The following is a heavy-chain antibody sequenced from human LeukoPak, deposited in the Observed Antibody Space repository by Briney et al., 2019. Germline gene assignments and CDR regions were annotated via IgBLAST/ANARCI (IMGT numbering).Heavy chain of an antibody. CDR3: ARIYPRLAAAGN. D-gene: IGHD6-13*01. CDR2: IYSGGST. J-gene: IGHJ4*02. CDR1: AFTFSSYA. V-gene: IGHV3-66*01. Sequence: GGSLRLSCAASAFTFSSYAMSWVRQAPGKGLEWVSIYSGGSTYYADSVKGRFTISRDNSKNTLYLQMNSLRADDTAVYYCARIYPRLAAAGNWGQGTLVTVSS.